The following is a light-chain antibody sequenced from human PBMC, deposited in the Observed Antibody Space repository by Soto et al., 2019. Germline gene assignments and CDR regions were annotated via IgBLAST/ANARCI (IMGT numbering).Light chain of an antibody. CDR1: QSLLHSNGNIY. J-gene: IGKJ1*01. Sequence: DIVLTQSPLSLPVTPGEPASISCRSSQSLLHSNGNIYLDWYLQKPGQSPQLLIYLGSIRASGVPDRFSGSGSGTDFTLKSTRVVAEDVGVYLQAPRTFGLGTKVEIK. CDR3: APRT. V-gene: IGKV2-28*01. CDR2: LGS.